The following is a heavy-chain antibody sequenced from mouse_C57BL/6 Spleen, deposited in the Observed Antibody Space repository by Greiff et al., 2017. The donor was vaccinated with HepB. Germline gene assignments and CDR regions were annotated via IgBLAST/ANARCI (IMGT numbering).Heavy chain of an antibody. CDR1: GYTFTSYW. CDR3: ARSRLGNYYAMDY. J-gene: IGHJ4*01. CDR2: IDPSDSYT. V-gene: IGHV1-59*01. D-gene: IGHD4-1*01. Sequence: VQLQQPGAELVRPGTSVKLSCKASGYTFTSYWMHWVKQRPGQGLEWIGVIDPSDSYTNYNQKFKGKATLTVDTSSSTAYMQLSSLTSEDSAVYYCARSRLGNYYAMDYWGQGTSVTVSS.